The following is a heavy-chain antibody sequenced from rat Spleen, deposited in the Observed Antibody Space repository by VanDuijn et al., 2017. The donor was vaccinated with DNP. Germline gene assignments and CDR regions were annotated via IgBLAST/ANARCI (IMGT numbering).Heavy chain of an antibody. CDR3: ARDGIRGHVPYYVMDA. J-gene: IGHJ4*01. CDR1: GYSITSNY. CDR2: ISYSGST. D-gene: IGHD1-11*01. Sequence: EVQLQESGPGLVKPSQSLSLTCSVTGYSITSNYWGWIRKFPGNKMEWMAYISYSGSTGYNPSLKSRISITRDTSKNQFFLQVNSVTTEDTATYYCARDGIRGHVPYYVMDAWGQGASVTVSS. V-gene: IGHV3-1*01.